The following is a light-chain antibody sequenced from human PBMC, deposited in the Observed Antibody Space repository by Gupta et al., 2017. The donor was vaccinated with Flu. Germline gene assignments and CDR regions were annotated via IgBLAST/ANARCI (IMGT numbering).Light chain of an antibody. CDR1: QGISSL. J-gene: IGKJ3*01. CDR2: TAS. V-gene: IGKV1-9*01. Sequence: DIPLTPSPSFLSASVGDRVTISCRASQGISSLLAWYQQKPGEAPRLLIYTASILQSGVPSRFSGSGSGTEFTLTISSLQPEDFATYYCQQRNSYPLTFGPGTKVDIK. CDR3: QQRNSYPLT.